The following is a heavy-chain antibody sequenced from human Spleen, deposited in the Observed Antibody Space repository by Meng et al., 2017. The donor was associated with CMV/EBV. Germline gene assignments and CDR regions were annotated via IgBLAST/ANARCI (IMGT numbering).Heavy chain of an antibody. Sequence: ASGFTFSSISMHWVREDPGRGLEWVSSITSSSSSIYYADSVKGRFTISRDNAKTSLYLQINSLRAEDTAVYYCARDCSSTSCYLDYWGQGPLVTVSS. J-gene: IGHJ4*02. V-gene: IGHV3-21*01. CDR3: ARDCSSTSCYLDY. CDR1: GFTFSSIS. D-gene: IGHD2-2*01. CDR2: ITSSSSSI.